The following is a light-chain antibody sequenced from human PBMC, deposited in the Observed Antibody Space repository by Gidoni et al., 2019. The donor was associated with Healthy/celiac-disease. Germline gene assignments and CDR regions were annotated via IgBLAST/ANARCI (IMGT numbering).Light chain of an antibody. V-gene: IGKV3-20*01. J-gene: IGKJ5*01. CDR3: QQYGSSPPIT. Sequence: IVLTPSPGTLSLSPGERATLSCRASQSVSSSYLAWYQQKPGQAPRLLIYGASSRATGIPDRCSGSGSGTDFTLTISRLEPEDFAVYYCQQYGSSPPITFGQGTRLEIK. CDR1: QSVSSSY. CDR2: GAS.